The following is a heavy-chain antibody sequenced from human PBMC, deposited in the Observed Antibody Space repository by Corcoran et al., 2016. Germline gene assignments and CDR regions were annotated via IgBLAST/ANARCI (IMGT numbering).Heavy chain of an antibody. CDR1: GDSVYSNSDA. Sequence: QVQLQQSGPGLVKPSQTLSLTCAISGDSVYSNSDAWNWIRQSPSRGLEGLGRTYYRSKWYNDYAVSVKSRITINLDTSKNQFYLQLNSVTPEDTAGYYCAKGTYSSGWYFDYWGQGTLVTVSS. J-gene: IGHJ4*02. V-gene: IGHV6-1*01. CDR3: AKGTYSSGWYFDY. CDR2: TYYRSKWYN. D-gene: IGHD6-19*01.